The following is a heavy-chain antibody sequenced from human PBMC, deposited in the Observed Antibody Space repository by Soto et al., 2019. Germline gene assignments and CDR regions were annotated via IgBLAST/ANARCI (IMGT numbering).Heavy chain of an antibody. J-gene: IGHJ4*02. CDR2: IIPILGIA. CDR1: GGTFSSYT. D-gene: IGHD2-15*01. V-gene: IGHV1-69*02. CDR3: ARGVGGSCWKEEFDY. Sequence: QVQLVQSGAEVKKPGSSVKVSCKASGGTFSSYTISWVRQAPGQGLEWMGRIIPILGIANYAQKFQGRVTITADKSTSTAYMELSSLRSEDTAVYYCARGVGGSCWKEEFDYWGQGTLVTVSS.